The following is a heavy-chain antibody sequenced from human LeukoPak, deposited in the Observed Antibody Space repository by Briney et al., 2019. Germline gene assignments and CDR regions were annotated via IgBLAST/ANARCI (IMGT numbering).Heavy chain of an antibody. CDR3: AKNSPLSASDI. V-gene: IGHV4-4*02. CDR1: GGSISSSNW. Sequence: SETLSLTCSVSGGSISSSNWWSWGRQPPEKGLEWIGEIYHSGSTNYNPSLKSRVTISIDKSKNQFSLKLTSVTAADTAVYYCAKNSPLSASDIWGQGTMVTVSS. CDR2: IYHSGST. D-gene: IGHD2/OR15-2a*01. J-gene: IGHJ3*02.